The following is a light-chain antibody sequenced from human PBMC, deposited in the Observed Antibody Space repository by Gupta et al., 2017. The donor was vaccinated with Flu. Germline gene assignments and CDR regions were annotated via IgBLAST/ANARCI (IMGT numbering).Light chain of an antibody. CDR3: LLYYSGAWV. CDR1: TGAVTSGYY. Sequence: TCASSTGAVTSGYYASWIQQKPGQAPRALIYSTTITDSWTPARFSGSLLGGKAALTLSGVQPEDEADYFCLLYYSGAWVFGGGTKVTVL. V-gene: IGLV7-43*01. J-gene: IGLJ3*02. CDR2: STT.